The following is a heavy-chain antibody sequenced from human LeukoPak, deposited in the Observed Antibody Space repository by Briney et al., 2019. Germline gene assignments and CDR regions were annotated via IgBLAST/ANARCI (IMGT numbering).Heavy chain of an antibody. Sequence: ASVKVSCKASGYTFTSYGISWVRQAPGQGLEWMGWISAYNGNTNYAQKLQGRVTMTTDTSTSTAYMELRSLRSDDTAVYYCARGAYCTNGVCYDFDYWGQGTLVTVSS. CDR3: ARGAYCTNGVCYDFDY. CDR1: GYTFTSYG. D-gene: IGHD2-8*01. J-gene: IGHJ4*02. CDR2: ISAYNGNT. V-gene: IGHV1-18*01.